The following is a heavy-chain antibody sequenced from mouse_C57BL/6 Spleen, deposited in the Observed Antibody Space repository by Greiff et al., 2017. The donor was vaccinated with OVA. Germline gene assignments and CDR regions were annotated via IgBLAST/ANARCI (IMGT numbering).Heavy chain of an antibody. V-gene: IGHV1-9*01. Sequence: QVQLQQSGAELMKPGASVKLSCKATGYTFTGYWIEWVKQRPGHGLEWIGEILPGSGSTNYNEKFKGKATLTADTSSNTAYKQLSSLTTEDSAIYDSAGSSTTMPYYFDYWGQGTTLTVSS. J-gene: IGHJ2*01. CDR2: ILPGSGST. CDR1: GYTFTGYW. CDR3: AGSSTTMPYYFDY. D-gene: IGHD2-4*01.